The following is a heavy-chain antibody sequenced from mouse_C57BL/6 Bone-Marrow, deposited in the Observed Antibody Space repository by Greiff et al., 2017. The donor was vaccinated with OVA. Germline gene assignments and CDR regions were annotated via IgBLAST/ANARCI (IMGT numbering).Heavy chain of an antibody. CDR2: IYPGSGNT. Sequence: LQQSGPELVKPGASVKISCKASGYTFTDYYINWVKQRPGQGLEWIGWIYPGSGNTKYNEKFKGKATLTVDTSSSTAYMQLSRLTSEDSADCFGARGDRDYFDYCGQGTTLTDSS. J-gene: IGHJ2*01. CDR3: ARGDRDYFDY. D-gene: IGHD3-3*01. CDR1: GYTFTDYY. V-gene: IGHV1-84*01.